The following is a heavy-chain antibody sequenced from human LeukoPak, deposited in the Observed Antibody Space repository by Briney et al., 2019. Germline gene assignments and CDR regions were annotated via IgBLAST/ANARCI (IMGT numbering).Heavy chain of an antibody. V-gene: IGHV4-39*01. Sequence: SETLSLTCTVSGGSISSSSYYWGWIRQPPGKGLEWIGSIYYSGSTYYNPSLKNRVTISVDTSKNQFSLKLSSVTAADTAVYYCARPGIAAAGTRGLDYWGQGTLVTVSS. CDR1: GGSISSSSYY. D-gene: IGHD6-13*01. CDR3: ARPGIAAAGTRGLDY. CDR2: IYYSGST. J-gene: IGHJ4*02.